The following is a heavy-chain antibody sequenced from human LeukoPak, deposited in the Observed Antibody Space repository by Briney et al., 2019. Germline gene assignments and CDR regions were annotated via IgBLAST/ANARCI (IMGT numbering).Heavy chain of an antibody. J-gene: IGHJ3*02. D-gene: IGHD3-3*01. CDR1: GGSISSSSYY. CDR2: IYYSGST. V-gene: IGHV4-39*01. Sequence: SETLSLTCTVSGGSISSSSYYWGWIRQPPGKGLEWIGSIYYSGSTYYNPSLKSRVTISVDTSKNQFSLKLSSVTAADTAVYYCARLGITIYAFDIWGQGTMVTVSS. CDR3: ARLGITIYAFDI.